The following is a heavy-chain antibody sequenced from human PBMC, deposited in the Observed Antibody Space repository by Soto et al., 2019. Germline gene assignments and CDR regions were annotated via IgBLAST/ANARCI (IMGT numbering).Heavy chain of an antibody. CDR2: MNPNSGNT. D-gene: IGHD6-6*01. V-gene: IGHV1-8*01. J-gene: IGHJ4*02. CDR3: ARAEPYSTSSPFDY. Sequence: QVQLVQSGAEVMKPGASVKVSCKTSGYTFTNYNINWVRQATGQGLEWMGWMNPNSGNTGYAQKFQGRVTMTRNTSITTAYMDLRSLRSGDTAVDYCARAEPYSTSSPFDYWGQGTLVTVSS. CDR1: GYTFTNYN.